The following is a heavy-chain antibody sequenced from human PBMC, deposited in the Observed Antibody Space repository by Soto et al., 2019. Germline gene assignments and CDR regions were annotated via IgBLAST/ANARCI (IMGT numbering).Heavy chain of an antibody. Sequence: ASVNVSCKSSGYTFTSYCISWVRQAPGQGLECMGAISPHNRNTNYAEKFRGRVTMTTDTSTTTAYMELRSLRSDDTAVYYCARDEGGYDILTGYYKAHHFDQWGQGALVTVSS. D-gene: IGHD3-9*01. V-gene: IGHV1-18*01. CDR1: GYTFTSYC. CDR2: ISPHNRNT. J-gene: IGHJ4*02. CDR3: ARDEGGYDILTGYYKAHHFDQ.